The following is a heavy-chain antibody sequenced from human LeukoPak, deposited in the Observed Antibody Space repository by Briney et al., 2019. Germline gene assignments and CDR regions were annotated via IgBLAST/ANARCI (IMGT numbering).Heavy chain of an antibody. CDR1: GFTFSSYS. CDR2: ISSSSSTI. V-gene: IGHV3-48*01. D-gene: IGHD3-22*01. J-gene: IGHJ4*02. Sequence: PGGSLRLSCAASGFTFSSYSMNWVRQAPGKGLEWVSYISSSSSTIYYADSVKGRFTISRDNAKNSLYLQMNSLRAEDTAVYYCARNELYCYDSSGYFSFGYWGQGTLVTVSS. CDR3: ARNELYCYDSSGYFSFGY.